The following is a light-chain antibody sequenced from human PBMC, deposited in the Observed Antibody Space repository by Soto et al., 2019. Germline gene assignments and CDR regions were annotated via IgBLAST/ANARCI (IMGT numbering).Light chain of an antibody. V-gene: IGLV2-8*01. CDR1: SSDVGGYNY. J-gene: IGLJ2*01. CDR3: SSYAGDNSLL. CDR2: EVN. Sequence: QPVLTQPPSASGSPGQSVTISCTGTSSDVGGYNYVSWYQQNPGKVPKLMIYEVNKRPSGVPDRFSGSKSGNTASLTVSGLQTEDEADYYCSSYAGDNSLLFGGGTQLTVL.